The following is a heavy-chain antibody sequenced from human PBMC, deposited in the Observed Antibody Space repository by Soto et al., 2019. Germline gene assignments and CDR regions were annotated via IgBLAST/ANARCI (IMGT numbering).Heavy chain of an antibody. CDR3: GTNPGGGDY. V-gene: IGHV3-53*01. CDR1: GFTVSNNY. Sequence: EVQLVESGGGLIEPGGSLRLSCAVSGFTVSNNYMSWVRQAPGKGLEGVSVIYSGGYTAYGDSVKGRFTISRDNSKNTLSLQMNTRGAEDPAVYFWGTNPGGGDYWGQGTLVTVSS. J-gene: IGHJ4*02. D-gene: IGHD3-10*01. CDR2: IYSGGYT.